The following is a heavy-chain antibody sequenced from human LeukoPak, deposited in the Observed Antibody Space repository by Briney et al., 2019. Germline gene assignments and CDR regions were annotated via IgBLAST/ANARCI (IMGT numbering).Heavy chain of an antibody. CDR2: IYSGGST. J-gene: IGHJ6*03. CDR1: GFTVSSNY. D-gene: IGHD4-11*01. Sequence: PGGSLRLSCAASGFTVSSNYMSWVRQAPGKGLEWVSVIYSGGSTYYADSVKGRFTISRDNSKNKLYLQMNSLRAEDTAVYYCARVQTTHYYDYYYRDVWGKGTTVTISS. CDR3: ARVQTTHYYDYYYRDV. V-gene: IGHV3-66*01.